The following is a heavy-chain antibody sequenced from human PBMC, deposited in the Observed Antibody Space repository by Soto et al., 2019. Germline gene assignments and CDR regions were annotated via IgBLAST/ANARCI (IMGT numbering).Heavy chain of an antibody. CDR3: SRVDFFYDIWWSYRGDAFDI. Sequence: QVQLVQSGAEVKKPGASVKVSCRASGYTFTSYDINWVRQATGQGLEWMGWMNPNSGNTGYAQKFQGRVTMTRNTSISTAYMELSSLRSEDTAVYYCSRVDFFYDIWWSYRGDAFDIWGPGTMVTVSS. V-gene: IGHV1-8*01. CDR2: MNPNSGNT. J-gene: IGHJ3*02. D-gene: IGHD3-16*02. CDR1: GYTFTSYD.